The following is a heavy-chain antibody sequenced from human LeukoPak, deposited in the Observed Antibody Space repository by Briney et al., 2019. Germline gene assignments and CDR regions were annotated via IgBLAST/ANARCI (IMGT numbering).Heavy chain of an antibody. V-gene: IGHV3-21*01. J-gene: IGHJ4*02. CDR3: ARDSYYYDSSGPQV. D-gene: IGHD3-22*01. CDR2: IISSGTSI. CDR1: GFTISSYS. Sequence: PGGSLRLACVASGFTISSYSMNWVRQDGGEGLEWVSSIISSGTSIYYADSVKGRFTISRDNAKNSVYLQMNSLRAEDTAVYYCARDSYYYDSSGPQVWGQGTLVTVSS.